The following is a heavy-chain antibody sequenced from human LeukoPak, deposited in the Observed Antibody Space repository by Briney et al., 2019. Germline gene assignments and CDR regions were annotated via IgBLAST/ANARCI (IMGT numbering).Heavy chain of an antibody. D-gene: IGHD4-23*01. CDR3: ARQVTLGGNYDFDY. V-gene: IGHV4-59*08. CDR2: IYYSGST. Sequence: SETLSLTCTVSGGSISSYYWSWIRQPPGKGLEWIGYIYYSGSTNYNPSLKSRVTISVDTSKNQFSLKLSSVTAADTAVYYCARQVTLGGNYDFDYWGQGTQVTVSS. J-gene: IGHJ4*02. CDR1: GGSISSYY.